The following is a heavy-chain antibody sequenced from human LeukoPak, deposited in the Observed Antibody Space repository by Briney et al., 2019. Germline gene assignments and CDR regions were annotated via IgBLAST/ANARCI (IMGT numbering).Heavy chain of an antibody. CDR2: ISYDGSNK. J-gene: IGHJ6*02. V-gene: IGHV3-30*03. Sequence: PGGSLRLSCAASGFTFSSYGMHWVRQAPGKGLEWVAVISYDGSNKYYADSVKGRFTISRDNSKNTLYLQMNSLRAEDTAVYYCAGPSGYYYGMDVWGQGTTVTVSS. CDR1: GFTFSSYG. D-gene: IGHD3-10*01. CDR3: AGPSGYYYGMDV.